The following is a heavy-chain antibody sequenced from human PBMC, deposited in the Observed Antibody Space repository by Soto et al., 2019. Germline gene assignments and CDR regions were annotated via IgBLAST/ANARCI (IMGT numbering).Heavy chain of an antibody. V-gene: IGHV1-18*01. CDR2: ISAYNGNT. CDR1: GYTFTSYG. D-gene: IGHD3-10*01. CDR3: AGGSFGEFVYYFDY. Sequence: QVQLVQSGAEVKKPGASVKVSCKASGYTFTSYGISRVRQAPGQGLEWMGWISAYNGNTNYAQKLQDRVTMTTDTSTSTAYMELRRLSSDDTAAYYGAGGSFGEFVYYFDYWGQGTLVTVSS. J-gene: IGHJ4*02.